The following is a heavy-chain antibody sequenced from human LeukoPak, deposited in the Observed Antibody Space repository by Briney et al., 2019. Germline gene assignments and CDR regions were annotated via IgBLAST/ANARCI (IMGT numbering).Heavy chain of an antibody. J-gene: IGHJ4*02. D-gene: IGHD3-22*01. CDR2: ISGSGGST. CDR3: AKGSYYYDSSGYYYDPQLLPADY. CDR1: GFTFSSYA. V-gene: IGHV3-23*01. Sequence: GGSLRLSCAASGFTFSSYAMSWVRQAPGKGLEWVSAISGSGGSTYYADSVKGRFTISRDNSKNTLYLQMNSLRAEDTAVYYCAKGSYYYDSSGYYYDPQLLPADYWGQGTLVTVSS.